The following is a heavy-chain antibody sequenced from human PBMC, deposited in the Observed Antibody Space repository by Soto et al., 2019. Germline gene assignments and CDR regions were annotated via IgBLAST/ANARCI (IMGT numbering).Heavy chain of an antibody. V-gene: IGHV3-21*01. D-gene: IGHD3-22*01. J-gene: IGHJ4*02. CDR3: ARGVSYDESGHYPRLVFDY. CDR2: ITSPSVSI. CDR1: GFAFDGHC. Sequence: GGSLRLSCEASGFAFDGHCMNWVRQVPGRGLEWVASITSPSVSIWYADAVRGRFTISRDNAKKPVYLQLRGLREDDTAVYYCARGVSYDESGHYPRLVFDYWGQGALVTVSS.